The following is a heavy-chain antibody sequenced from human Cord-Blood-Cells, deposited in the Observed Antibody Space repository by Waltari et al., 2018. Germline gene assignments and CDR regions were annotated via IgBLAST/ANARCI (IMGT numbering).Heavy chain of an antibody. CDR1: GGSFSGYY. V-gene: IGHV4-34*01. CDR2: INHSGNT. CDR3: ARGPGRFLEWLLGYYYMDV. J-gene: IGHJ6*03. D-gene: IGHD3-3*01. Sequence: QVQLQQWGAGLLKPSETLSLPCAVYGGSFSGYYWSWNRQPPGKGLEWIGEINHSGNTNYKPSLKMRITISVDTSKNQFSLKLSSVTAADTAVYYCARGPGRFLEWLLGYYYMDVWGKGTTVTVSS.